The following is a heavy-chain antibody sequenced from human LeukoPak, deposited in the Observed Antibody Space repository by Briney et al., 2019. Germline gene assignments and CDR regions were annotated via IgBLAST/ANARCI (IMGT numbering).Heavy chain of an antibody. Sequence: ASVKVSCKASGYMFTTYYMHWVRQAPGQGLEWMGITNPSAGSTTYAQKFQGRVTMTRDTSTSTVYMELSSLRSEDTAVYYCARAADSSSTLSSLLYWGQGTLVTVSS. CDR2: TNPSAGST. D-gene: IGHD3-22*01. J-gene: IGHJ4*02. V-gene: IGHV1-46*01. CDR3: ARAADSSSTLSSLLY. CDR1: GYMFTTYY.